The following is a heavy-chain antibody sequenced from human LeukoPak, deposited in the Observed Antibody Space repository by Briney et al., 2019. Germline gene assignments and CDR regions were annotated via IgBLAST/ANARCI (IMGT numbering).Heavy chain of an antibody. CDR3: ARDPRYCSGGSCYWGGFDY. V-gene: IGHV4-34*01. D-gene: IGHD2-15*01. J-gene: IGHJ4*02. CDR1: GGSFSGYY. Sequence: SETLSLTCAVYGGSFSGYYWSWIRQPPGKGLEWIGEINHSGSTNYNPSLKSRVTISVDTSKNQFSLKLSSVTAADTAVYYCARDPRYCSGGSCYWGGFDYWGQGTLVTVSS. CDR2: INHSGST.